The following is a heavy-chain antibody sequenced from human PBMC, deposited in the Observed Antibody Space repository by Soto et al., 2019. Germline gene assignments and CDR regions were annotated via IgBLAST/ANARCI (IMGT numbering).Heavy chain of an antibody. J-gene: IGHJ6*02. CDR2: LSNDGRNK. CDR1: GFIFSNYG. CDR3: AKDVGSFANYYGMDV. D-gene: IGHD3-10*01. Sequence: QPGGSLRLSCAASGFIFSNYGLHWVRQAPGKGLEWVAVLSNDGRNKYFADSLKGRFTISRDNSKNTLYLQMNSLRAEDTAVYYCAKDVGSFANYYGMDVWGQGTTVTVSS. V-gene: IGHV3-30*18.